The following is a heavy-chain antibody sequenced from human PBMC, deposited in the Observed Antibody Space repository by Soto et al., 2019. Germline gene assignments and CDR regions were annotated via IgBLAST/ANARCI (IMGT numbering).Heavy chain of an antibody. J-gene: IGHJ4*02. CDR3: ARGGHDFWSGPFDY. CDR1: SGSISNYY. CDR2: IDSRGSI. D-gene: IGHD3-3*01. V-gene: IGHV4-4*07. Sequence: SETLSLTCTVSSGSISNYYCHWIRQPAGKGLEWIGLIDSRGSINYSPSLKIRVTMSVDTSENQFSLKLSSVTAADTAVYYGARGGHDFWSGPFDYWGQGTPVTVSS.